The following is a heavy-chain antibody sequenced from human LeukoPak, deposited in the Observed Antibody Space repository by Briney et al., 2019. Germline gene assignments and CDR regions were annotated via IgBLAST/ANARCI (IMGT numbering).Heavy chain of an antibody. CDR1: GGSFSGYY. J-gene: IGHJ5*02. Sequence: SETLSLTCAVYGGSFSGYYWSWIRQPPGKGLEWIGEINHSGSTNYNPSLKSRVTISVDTSKNQFSLKLNSVTAADTAVYYCARSQYSSSGWFDPWGQGTLVTVSS. CDR2: INHSGST. V-gene: IGHV4-34*01. D-gene: IGHD6-6*01. CDR3: ARSQYSSSGWFDP.